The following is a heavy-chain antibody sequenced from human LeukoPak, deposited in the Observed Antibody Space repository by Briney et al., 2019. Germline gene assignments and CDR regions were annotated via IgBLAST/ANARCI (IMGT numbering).Heavy chain of an antibody. CDR1: GGSISSYY. V-gene: IGHV4-59*01. CDR3: ARGDAYSYGIDY. J-gene: IGHJ4*02. D-gene: IGHD5-18*01. Sequence: SETLSLTCTVSGGSISSYYWSWIRQPPGKGLEWIGYIYYSGSTNYNPSLKSRVTISVDTSKNQFSLKLSSVTAADTAVYYCARGDAYSYGIDYWGQGTLVTVSS. CDR2: IYYSGST.